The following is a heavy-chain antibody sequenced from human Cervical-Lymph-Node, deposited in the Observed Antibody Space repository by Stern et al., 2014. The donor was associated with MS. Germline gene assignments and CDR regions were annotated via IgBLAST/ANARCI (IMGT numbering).Heavy chain of an antibody. Sequence: EVQLEESGAEVKKPGESLKISCKGSGYSFNTFWIGWVRQLPGKGLELMGVIYPDGSDIRYSPSFQGQVPISADKSINTAYLQWSSLKASDTAIYYCARRSADSYYYHGLDVWGQGTTVTVSS. J-gene: IGHJ6*02. CDR3: ARRSADSYYYHGLDV. D-gene: IGHD3-22*01. CDR2: IYPDGSDI. V-gene: IGHV5-51*03. CDR1: GYSFNTFW.